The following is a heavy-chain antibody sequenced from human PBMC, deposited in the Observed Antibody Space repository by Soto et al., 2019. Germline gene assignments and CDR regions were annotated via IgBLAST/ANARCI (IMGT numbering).Heavy chain of an antibody. Sequence: GASVKVSCKASGYSFTDYHIHWVRQAPGQGLEWLGRINPKSGGTSTAQKFQGWVTMTTDTSISTASMELTRLTSGDTAIYYCARGDSTDCSNGVCSFFYNHDMDVWGQGTTVTAP. D-gene: IGHD2-8*01. J-gene: IGHJ6*02. CDR2: INPKSGGT. CDR1: GYSFTDYH. V-gene: IGHV1-2*04. CDR3: ARGDSTDCSNGVCSFFYNHDMDV.